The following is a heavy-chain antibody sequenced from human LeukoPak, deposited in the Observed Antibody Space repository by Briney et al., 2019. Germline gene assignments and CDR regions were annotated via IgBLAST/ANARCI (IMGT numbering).Heavy chain of an antibody. CDR2: TSGSGGTT. V-gene: IGHV3-23*01. D-gene: IGHD3-10*01. CDR3: AKLVGRYYGSGTSYNLDY. J-gene: IGHJ4*02. Sequence: GGSLRLSCAASGFTFSSYAMSWVRQAPGKGLEWVSSTSGSGGTTLYADSVKGRFTISRDNSKNTLYLQMNNLRAEDTAVYYCAKLVGRYYGSGTSYNLDYWGQGTLVTVSS. CDR1: GFTFSSYA.